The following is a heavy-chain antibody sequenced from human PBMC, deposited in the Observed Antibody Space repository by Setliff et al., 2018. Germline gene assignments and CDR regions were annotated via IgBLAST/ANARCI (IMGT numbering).Heavy chain of an antibody. CDR1: GFTFSSYS. V-gene: IGHV3-48*01. J-gene: IGHJ4*02. CDR2: ISSSSSTI. Sequence: PGGSLRLSCAASGFTFSSYSMNWVRQAPGKGLEWVSYISSSSSTIYYADSVKGRFTISRDNAKNSLYLQMNSLRAEDTAVYYCARAGSVPAARDFDYWGQGTLVTVSS. D-gene: IGHD2-2*01. CDR3: ARAGSVPAARDFDY.